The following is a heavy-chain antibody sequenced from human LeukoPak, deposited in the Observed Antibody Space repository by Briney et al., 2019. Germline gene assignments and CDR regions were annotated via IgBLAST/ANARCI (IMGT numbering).Heavy chain of an antibody. Sequence: SVKVSCKASGGTFSSYAISWVRQAPGQGLEWMGGIIPIFGTADYAQKFQGRVTMTRDTSISTAYMELSRLRSDDTAVYYCVAARYYMDVWGKGTTVTVSS. CDR3: VAARYYMDV. J-gene: IGHJ6*03. V-gene: IGHV1-69*05. D-gene: IGHD6-6*01. CDR2: IIPIFGTA. CDR1: GGTFSSYA.